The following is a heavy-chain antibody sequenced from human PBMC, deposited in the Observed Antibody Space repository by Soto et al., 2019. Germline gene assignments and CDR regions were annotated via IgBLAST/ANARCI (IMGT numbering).Heavy chain of an antibody. D-gene: IGHD1-26*01. CDR1: GFTFSSYS. CDR3: AREGQGELGGVVDY. CDR2: ISSSSSTI. V-gene: IGHV3-48*02. Sequence: EVQLVESGGGLVQPGGSLRLSCAASGFTFSSYSMNWVRQAPGKGLEWVSYISSSSSTIYYADSVKGRFTISRDNAKNSMSLQMNSLRDEDTAVYYCAREGQGELGGVVDYCSQGTLVTVSS. J-gene: IGHJ4*02.